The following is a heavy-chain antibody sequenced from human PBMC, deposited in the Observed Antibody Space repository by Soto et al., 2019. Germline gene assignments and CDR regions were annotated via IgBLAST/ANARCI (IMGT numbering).Heavy chain of an antibody. CDR2: TYYRSKWYN. Sequence: PSQTLSLTCAISGDSVSINSAAWNLIRQSPSRGLEWLGRTYYRSKWYNDYAVSVKSRITINPDTSKNQFSLQLNSVTPEDTAVYYCARWAGAYPLRSGMGVWGQGTTVTVSS. CDR3: ARWAGAYPLRSGMGV. J-gene: IGHJ6*02. V-gene: IGHV6-1*01. D-gene: IGHD6-19*01. CDR1: GDSVSINSAA.